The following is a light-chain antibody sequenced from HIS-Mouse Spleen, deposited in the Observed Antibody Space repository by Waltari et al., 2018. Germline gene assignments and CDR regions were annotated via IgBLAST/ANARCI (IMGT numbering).Light chain of an antibody. J-gene: IGLJ2*01. Sequence: SYELTQPPSVSVSPGKTARITCGGNNIGSKSVHWYQQKSGQAPVLVIYEDSKRPSGIPERVSGSSSGTMATLTISGAQVEDEADYYCYSTDSSGNHRVFGGGTKLTVL. CDR3: YSTDSSGNHRV. V-gene: IGLV3-10*01. CDR1: NIGSKS. CDR2: EDS.